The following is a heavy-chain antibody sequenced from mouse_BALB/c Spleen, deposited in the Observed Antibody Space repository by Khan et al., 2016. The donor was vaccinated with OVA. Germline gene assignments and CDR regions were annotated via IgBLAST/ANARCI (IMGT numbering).Heavy chain of an antibody. D-gene: IGHD2-1*01. CDR2: IFPGTGTT. CDR1: GYTFTNYW. V-gene: IGHV1S132*01. CDR3: ARGYFGNYEFAY. Sequence: QVQLQQSEAELVKPGASVKLSCKTSGYTFTNYWIQWIKQRPGQGLEWIGEIFPGTGTTYYNENFKGKATLTIDTSSTTAYMQLSSLTSEDSAVYFCARGYFGNYEFAYWGQGTLDTVSA. J-gene: IGHJ3*01.